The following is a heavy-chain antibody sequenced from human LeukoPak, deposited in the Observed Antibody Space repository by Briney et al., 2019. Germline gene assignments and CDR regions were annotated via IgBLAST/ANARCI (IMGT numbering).Heavy chain of an antibody. CDR1: GFTFSSYG. J-gene: IGHJ6*03. CDR3: AKGGGYEAQYYYYYLDV. Sequence: GGSLRLSCAASGFTFSSYGMYWVRQAPGKGLEWVAFIRYDGSNKYYADSVRGRFTISRDNSKNTLYLQMKSLRAEDTAVYYCAKGGGYEAQYYYYYLDVWGKGTTVTISS. V-gene: IGHV3-30*02. CDR2: IRYDGSNK. D-gene: IGHD5-12*01.